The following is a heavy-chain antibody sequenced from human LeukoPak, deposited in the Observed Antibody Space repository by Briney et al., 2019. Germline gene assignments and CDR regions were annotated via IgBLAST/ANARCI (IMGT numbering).Heavy chain of an antibody. Sequence: GGSLRLSCAASGFTFSSYGMSWVRQAPGKGLERVSAISGSGGSTYYADSVKGRFTISRDNSKNTLYLQMNSLRAEDTAVYYCAKDWDVVGYCSGGSCHWGQGTLVTVSS. CDR3: AKDWDVVGYCSGGSCH. D-gene: IGHD2-15*01. V-gene: IGHV3-23*01. J-gene: IGHJ4*02. CDR2: ISGSGGST. CDR1: GFTFSSYG.